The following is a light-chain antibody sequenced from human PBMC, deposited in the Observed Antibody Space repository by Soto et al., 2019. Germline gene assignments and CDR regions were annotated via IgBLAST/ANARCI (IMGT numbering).Light chain of an antibody. Sequence: QSVLTHPSSMSGSPGQSFTISCAGTSSDIGGYNYVSWYQHHPGTAPKLIIYDVSSRHSGVSHRFSASKTGNTASLTISGLQAEDEADYYCSSFSVASPRFGTGTKVTVL. V-gene: IGLV2-14*01. CDR1: SSDIGGYNY. CDR2: DVS. J-gene: IGLJ1*01. CDR3: SSFSVASPR.